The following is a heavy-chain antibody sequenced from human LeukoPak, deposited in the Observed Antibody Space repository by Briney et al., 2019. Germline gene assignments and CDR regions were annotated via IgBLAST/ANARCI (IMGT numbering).Heavy chain of an antibody. CDR2: MYYNGSP. Sequence: SETLSLTCTVSGGSISSYYWNWIRQPPGKGLEWIGYMYYNGSPNYNPSLKSRLTISIDTSKNQFSLKLTSVTAADTAVYYCARESSAGTLGYWGQGTLVTVSS. D-gene: IGHD6-13*01. CDR3: ARESSAGTLGY. CDR1: GGSISSYY. V-gene: IGHV4-59*01. J-gene: IGHJ4*02.